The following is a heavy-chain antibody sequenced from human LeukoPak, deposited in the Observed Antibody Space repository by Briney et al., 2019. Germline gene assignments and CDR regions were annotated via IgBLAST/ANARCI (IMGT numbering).Heavy chain of an antibody. Sequence: GGSLRLSCAASGFTFSSYAMSWVRQAPGKGLEWVSAISGSGGSTYYADSVKGRFTISRDNSKNTLYLQMNSLRAEDTAVYYCARVRSDSRGWYEFDYWGQGTLVTVSS. D-gene: IGHD6-19*01. CDR1: GFTFSSYA. CDR2: ISGSGGST. CDR3: ARVRSDSRGWYEFDY. J-gene: IGHJ4*02. V-gene: IGHV3-23*01.